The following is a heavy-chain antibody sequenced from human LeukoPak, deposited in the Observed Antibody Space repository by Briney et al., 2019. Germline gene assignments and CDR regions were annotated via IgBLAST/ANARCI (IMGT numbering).Heavy chain of an antibody. V-gene: IGHV4-4*02. D-gene: IGHD3-22*01. CDR3: ARRSIYDSSGFRRPAEYFQH. CDR1: GGSISSSKW. Sequence: SGTLSLTCAVSGGSISSSKWWSWVRQPPGKGLEWIGEIYHSGSTNYNPSLKSRVTISVDKSKNQFSLKLSSVTAADTAVYYCARRSIYDSSGFRRPAEYFQHWGQGTLVTVSS. CDR2: IYHSGST. J-gene: IGHJ1*01.